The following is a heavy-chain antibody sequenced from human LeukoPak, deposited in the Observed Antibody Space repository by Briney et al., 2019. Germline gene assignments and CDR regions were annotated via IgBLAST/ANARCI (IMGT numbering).Heavy chain of an antibody. Sequence: GRSLRLSCAASGFTFSSYAMHWVRQAPGKGLEWVAVISYDGSNKYYADSVKGRFTISRDNSKNTLYLQMNSLRAEDTAVYYCARRLEGTCKNYGGQASLVTVSS. CDR1: GFTFSSYA. D-gene: IGHD1-1*01. CDR2: ISYDGSNK. V-gene: IGHV3-30-3*01. J-gene: IGHJ4*02. CDR3: ARRLEGTCKNY.